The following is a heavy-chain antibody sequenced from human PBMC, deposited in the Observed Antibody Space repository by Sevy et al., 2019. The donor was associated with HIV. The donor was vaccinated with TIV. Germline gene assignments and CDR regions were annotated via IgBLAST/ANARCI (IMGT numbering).Heavy chain of an antibody. Sequence: SETLSLTCTVSGGSISSYYWSWNRQPPGKGLEWIGYIYYSGSTNYNPSLKSRVTISVDTSKNQFSLKLSSVTAADTAVYYCAGGLQWLVDYWGQGTLVTVSS. J-gene: IGHJ4*02. V-gene: IGHV4-59*01. CDR1: GGSISSYY. D-gene: IGHD6-19*01. CDR3: AGGLQWLVDY. CDR2: IYYSGST.